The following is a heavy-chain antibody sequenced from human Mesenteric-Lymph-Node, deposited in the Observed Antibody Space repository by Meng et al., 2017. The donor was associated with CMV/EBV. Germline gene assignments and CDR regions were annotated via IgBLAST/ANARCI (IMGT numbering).Heavy chain of an antibody. V-gene: IGHV4-39*07. CDR3: ARVKVNPVMVTHARYYFDS. CDR1: GGSINSGDSH. CDR2: IYYGGSA. J-gene: IGHJ4*02. Sequence: SETLSLTCTVSGGSINSGDSHWGWIRQSPGKGLEWIGNIYYGGSAYYNPSLKSRVTISVDTSNTQFSLRLKSMTAADAAVYYCARVKVNPVMVTHARYYFDSWGQGTLVTVSS. D-gene: IGHD5-18*01.